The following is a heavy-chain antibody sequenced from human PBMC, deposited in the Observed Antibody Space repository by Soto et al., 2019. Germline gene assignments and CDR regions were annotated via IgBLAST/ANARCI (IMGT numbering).Heavy chain of an antibody. CDR2: IYPGDSDT. J-gene: IGHJ6*02. V-gene: IGHV5-51*01. CDR1: GYSFTIYW. Sequence: GESLKLSCKGSGYSFTIYWIGWVRQMPGKGLEWMGIIYPGDSDTRYSPSFQGQVTISADKSISTAYLQWSSLKASDTAMYYCAGGGVRGVITRTRDYYGMDVWGQGTTVTVSS. CDR3: AGGGVRGVITRTRDYYGMDV. D-gene: IGHD3-10*01.